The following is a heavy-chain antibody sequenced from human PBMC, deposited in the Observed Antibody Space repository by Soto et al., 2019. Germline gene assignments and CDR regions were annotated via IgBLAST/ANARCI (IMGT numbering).Heavy chain of an antibody. Sequence: ASVKVSCKASGYTFTSYAIHWVRQAPGQRLEWMGWINAGNGNTKYSQKFQGRVTITRDTSASTAYMELSSLRSEDTAVYYCATEYSSSWYSPTFRYWGQGTLVTVSS. V-gene: IGHV1-3*01. CDR3: ATEYSSSWYSPTFRY. CDR1: GYTFTSYA. J-gene: IGHJ4*02. D-gene: IGHD6-13*01. CDR2: INAGNGNT.